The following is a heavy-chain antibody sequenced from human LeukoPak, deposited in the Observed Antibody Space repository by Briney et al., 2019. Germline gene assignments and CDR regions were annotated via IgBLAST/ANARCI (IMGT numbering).Heavy chain of an antibody. V-gene: IGHV3-64*01. CDR2: INTDGGTT. Sequence: GGSLRLSCAASGFTFSTFAMQWVRQAPERGLEYVSGINTDGGTTYYANSVEGRFTISRDNPKNTLCLQMGSLRVEDTAVYYCARDGVATNDYWGQGILVTVSS. J-gene: IGHJ4*02. CDR3: ARDGVATNDY. D-gene: IGHD5-24*01. CDR1: GFTFSTFA.